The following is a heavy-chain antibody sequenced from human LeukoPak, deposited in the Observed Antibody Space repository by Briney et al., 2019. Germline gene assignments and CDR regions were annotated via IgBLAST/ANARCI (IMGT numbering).Heavy chain of an antibody. V-gene: IGHV3-7*01. CDR1: GFPFSSYW. CDR3: VKGGWVHILDH. J-gene: IGHJ4*02. D-gene: IGHD2-21*01. Sequence: GGSLRLSCAATGFPFSSYWMTWVRQPPGKGLEWVANIKHDGSDAYYADSVSGRLTVSRDNAKSSLYLQMNSLRAEDTAVYYCVKGGWVHILDHWGQGALVTVSP. CDR2: IKHDGSDA.